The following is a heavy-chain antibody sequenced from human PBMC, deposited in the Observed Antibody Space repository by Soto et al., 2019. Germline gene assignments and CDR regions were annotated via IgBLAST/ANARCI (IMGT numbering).Heavy chain of an antibody. V-gene: IGHV4-31*03. CDR2: IYYSGST. J-gene: IGHJ5*02. CDR1: GGSISSGGYY. D-gene: IGHD3-22*01. CDR3: ARTYDGSGNHWVDQ. Sequence: PAETLSLTCPVSGGSISSGGYYCSWIRRHAGKGLEWIGYIYYSGSTYDNPSLKSRAIISIDTSKNQFSLKMSSVTAADTAVYYCARTYDGSGNHWVDQWSQGTRVTVSS.